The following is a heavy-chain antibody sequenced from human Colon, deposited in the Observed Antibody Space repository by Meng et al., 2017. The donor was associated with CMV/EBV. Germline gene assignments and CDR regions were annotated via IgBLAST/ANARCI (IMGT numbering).Heavy chain of an antibody. D-gene: IGHD6-13*01. CDR3: ARGRYTASWYRVWFDS. V-gene: IGHV4-28*01. CDR1: GYSIKGNAW. J-gene: IGHJ5*01. CDR2: IYFTGGT. Sequence: GYSIKGNAWWAWIRQPPGKGLEWIGHIYFTGGTYYNPGLKSRVRMSVDTSKNQFSLKLTSVTAVDTAIYYCARGRYTASWYRVWFDSWGQGSLVTVSS.